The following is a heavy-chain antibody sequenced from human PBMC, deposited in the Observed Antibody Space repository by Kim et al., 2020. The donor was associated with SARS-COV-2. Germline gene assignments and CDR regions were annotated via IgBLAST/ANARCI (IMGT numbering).Heavy chain of an antibody. V-gene: IGHV4-59*13. Sequence: SETLSLTCTVSGGSIRSYYWSWIRQPPGKGLEWIAYIYYSGSTNYNPSLKSRVTISLDTSKNQFSLKLSSVTAADTAVYYCASRIAAPGYYGMDVWGQGTTVTVSS. J-gene: IGHJ6*02. CDR1: GGSIRSYY. CDR3: ASRIAAPGYYGMDV. CDR2: IYYSGST. D-gene: IGHD6-13*01.